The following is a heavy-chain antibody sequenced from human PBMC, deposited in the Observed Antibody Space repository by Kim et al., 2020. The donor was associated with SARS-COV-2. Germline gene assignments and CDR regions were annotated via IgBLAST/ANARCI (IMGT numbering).Heavy chain of an antibody. CDR1: GFTFSDYY. V-gene: IGHV3-11*04. Sequence: GGSLRLSCAASGFTFSDYYMSWIRQAPGKGLEWVSYISSSGSTIYYADSVKGRFTISRDNAKNSLYLQMNSLRAEDTAVYYCASDVGYYRIYYFDYWGQGTLVTVSS. CDR2: ISSSGSTI. D-gene: IGHD4-4*01. J-gene: IGHJ4*02. CDR3: ASDVGYYRIYYFDY.